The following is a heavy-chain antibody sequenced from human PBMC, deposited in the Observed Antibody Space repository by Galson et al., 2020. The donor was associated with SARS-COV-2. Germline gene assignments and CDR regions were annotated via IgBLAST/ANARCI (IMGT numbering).Heavy chain of an antibody. J-gene: IGHJ1*01. CDR2: IGAGGAT. D-gene: IGHD6-19*01. CDR1: GFTFNNYA. V-gene: IGHV3-23*02. Sequence: GSLRLSCATSGFTFNNYAMGWVRQAPGKGLEWVSLIGAGGATYYGDSVEGRFTISRDNSRNTLFLQMNSLRVDDTAVYYCAKEAGSGWATDYFQHWGQGTLVTVSS. CDR3: AKEAGSGWATDYFQH.